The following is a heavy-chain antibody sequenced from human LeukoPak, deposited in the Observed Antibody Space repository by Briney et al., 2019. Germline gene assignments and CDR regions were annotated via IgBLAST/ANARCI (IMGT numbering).Heavy chain of an antibody. Sequence: GRSLRLSCAASGFTFSSYGMHWVRQAPGKGLEWVAVISYDGSNKYYADSVKGRFTISRDNSKNTLYLQMNSLRAEDTAVYYCAREYCSSTSCQYYYYYYMDVWGKGTTVTVSS. CDR1: GFTFSSYG. V-gene: IGHV3-30*03. D-gene: IGHD2-2*01. CDR2: ISYDGSNK. CDR3: AREYCSSTSCQYYYYYYMDV. J-gene: IGHJ6*03.